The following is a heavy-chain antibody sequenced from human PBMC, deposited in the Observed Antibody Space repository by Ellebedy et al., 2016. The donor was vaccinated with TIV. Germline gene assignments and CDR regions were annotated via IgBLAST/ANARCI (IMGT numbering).Heavy chain of an antibody. CDR1: GYVFNEYY. CDR3: ARIMYFEYDSWSDY. J-gene: IGHJ4*02. D-gene: IGHD3-3*01. CDR2: INPNSGDA. V-gene: IGHV1-2*06. Sequence: ASVKVSCXTSGYVFNEYYIHWARQAPGQGLEWLGRINPNSGDANYAPKFQGRVTLTRDTSIRTYFMELNRLRSDDTAVYYCARIMYFEYDSWSDYWGQGTLVTVSS.